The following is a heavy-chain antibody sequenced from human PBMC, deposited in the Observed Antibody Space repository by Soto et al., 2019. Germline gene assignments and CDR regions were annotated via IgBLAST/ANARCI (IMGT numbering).Heavy chain of an antibody. CDR3: ARVAGVAYCGGDCYHFDY. V-gene: IGHV4-30-4*01. Sequence: PSETLSLTCTVSGDSFSSDDYYWSWIRQPPGKGLEWIGYISYRVDTYYSPSLKSRVTMSIDTSKNQFSLNVSSVTAADTAVYYCARVAGVAYCGGDCYHFDYWGQGTLGTVS. D-gene: IGHD2-21*02. CDR1: GDSFSSDDYY. CDR2: ISYRVDT. J-gene: IGHJ4*02.